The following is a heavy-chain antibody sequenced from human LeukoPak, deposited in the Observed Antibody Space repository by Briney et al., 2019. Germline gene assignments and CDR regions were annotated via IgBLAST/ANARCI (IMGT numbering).Heavy chain of an antibody. CDR2: ISYDGSNK. V-gene: IGHV3-30*04. CDR3: ARDPRGPTGYDHSGRDSFDY. Sequence: GGSLRLSCAASGFTFSSYAMHRVRQAPGKGLEWVAVISYDGSNKYYADSVKGRFTISRDNSKDTLYLQMNSLRPEDTAVYYCARDPRGPTGYDHSGRDSFDYWGQGTLVTVSS. J-gene: IGHJ4*02. CDR1: GFTFSSYA. D-gene: IGHD3-22*01.